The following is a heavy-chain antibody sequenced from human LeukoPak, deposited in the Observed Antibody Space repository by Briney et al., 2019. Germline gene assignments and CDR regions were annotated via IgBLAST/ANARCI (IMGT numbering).Heavy chain of an antibody. CDR3: ARASYSYDINGWVPFDY. J-gene: IGHJ4*02. CDR2: INHSGIT. V-gene: IGHV4-34*01. CDR1: GGSFADYY. Sequence: SETLSLTCAVYGGSFADYYWNWIRQPPGKGLEWIGEINHSGITHYNPSLKSRVTISVDTSKNQFSLRLNSVTAADTAVYYCARASYSYDINGWVPFDYWGQGTLVTVSS. D-gene: IGHD3-22*01.